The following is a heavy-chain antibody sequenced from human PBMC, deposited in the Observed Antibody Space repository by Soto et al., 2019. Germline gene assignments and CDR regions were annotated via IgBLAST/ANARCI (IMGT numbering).Heavy chain of an antibody. V-gene: IGHV1-18*01. CDR1: GYTFTIYG. CDR3: ARDVIAGSATTTFDY. CDR2: ISAYNGNT. Sequence: ASVKVSCKASGYTFTIYGISGVLQSPLQWLEWMGCISAYNGNTNYAQKLQGRVTMTTDTSTSTAYMELRSLRSDDTAVYYCARDVIAGSATTTFDYWGQGTLVTVSS. J-gene: IGHJ4*02. D-gene: IGHD3-16*02.